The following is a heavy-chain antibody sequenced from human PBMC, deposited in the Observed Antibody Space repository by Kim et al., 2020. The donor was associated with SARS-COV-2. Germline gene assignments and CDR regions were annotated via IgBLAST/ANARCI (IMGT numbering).Heavy chain of an antibody. D-gene: IGHD3-10*01. J-gene: IGHJ4*02. Sequence: SETLSLTCTVSGGSISSSNYYWGWIRQPPGKGLEWIGSIYYRGSTYYNPSLKSRVTISVDTSKNQFSLKLSSVTAADTAVYYCADMVRGGYWGQGTLVTVSS. CDR1: GGSISSSNYY. V-gene: IGHV4-39*01. CDR3: ADMVRGGY. CDR2: IYYRGST.